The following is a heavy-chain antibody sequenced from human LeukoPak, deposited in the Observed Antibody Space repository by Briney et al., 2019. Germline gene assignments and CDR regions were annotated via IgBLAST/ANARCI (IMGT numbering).Heavy chain of an antibody. CDR2: ISSSSSYI. V-gene: IGHV3-21*01. CDR3: ARDPKGIMTPRDAFDI. D-gene: IGHD3-10*01. CDR1: GFTFSSYS. Sequence: GGSLRLSCAASGFTFSSYSMNWVRQAPGKGLEWVSSISSSSSYIYYADSVKGRFTISRDNAKNPLYLQMNSLRAEDTAVYYCARDPKGIMTPRDAFDIWGQGTMVTVSS. J-gene: IGHJ3*02.